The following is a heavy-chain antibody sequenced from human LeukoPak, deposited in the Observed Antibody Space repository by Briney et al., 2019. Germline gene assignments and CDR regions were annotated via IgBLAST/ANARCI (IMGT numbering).Heavy chain of an antibody. J-gene: IGHJ5*02. CDR3: ASGFGEGDNWFDP. Sequence: SETLSLTRTVSGGSISSSSYYWGWVRQTPGKGLEWIGNIYYGGSTYYNPSLKSRVTISLDTSKNQFSLKLSSVTAADTAVYYCASGFGEGDNWFDPWGQGTLVTVSS. CDR1: GGSISSSSYY. CDR2: IYYGGST. V-gene: IGHV4-39*01. D-gene: IGHD3-10*01.